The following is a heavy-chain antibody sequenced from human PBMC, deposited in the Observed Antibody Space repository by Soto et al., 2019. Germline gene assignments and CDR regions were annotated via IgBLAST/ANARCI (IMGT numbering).Heavy chain of an antibody. CDR3: AYLPGIAARGY. CDR2: ISGSGGST. D-gene: IGHD6-6*01. CDR1: GFTFSSYA. V-gene: IGHV3-23*01. J-gene: IGHJ4*02. Sequence: EVQLLESGGGLVQPGGSLRLSCAASGFTFSSYAMSWFRQAPGKGLEWVSAISGSGGSTYYADSVKGRFTFSRDNSKNTLYLQMNSLRAEDTAVYYCAYLPGIAARGYWGQGTLVTVSS.